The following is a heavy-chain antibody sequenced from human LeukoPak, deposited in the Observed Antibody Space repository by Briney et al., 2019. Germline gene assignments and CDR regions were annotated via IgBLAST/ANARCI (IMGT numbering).Heavy chain of an antibody. CDR2: IYTSGST. D-gene: IGHD3-10*01. V-gene: IGHV4-4*07. J-gene: IGHJ6*02. CDR1: GGSFSSYY. Sequence: PSETLSLTCTVSGGSFSSYYWSWIRQPAGKGLEWIGRIYTSGSTNYNPSLKSRVTMSVDTSKNQFSLKLSSVTAADTAVYYCAREHGSTYYYYYGMDVWGQGTTVTVSS. CDR3: AREHGSTYYYYYGMDV.